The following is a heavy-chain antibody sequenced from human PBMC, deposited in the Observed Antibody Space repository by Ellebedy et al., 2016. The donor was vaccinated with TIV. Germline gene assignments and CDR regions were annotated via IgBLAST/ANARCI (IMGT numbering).Heavy chain of an antibody. J-gene: IGHJ4*02. V-gene: IGHV1-2*02. Sequence: AASVKVSCKASGYTFTGYYMHWVRQAPGQGLEWMGWINPNSGGTNYAQKFQGRVTITADESTSTAYMELSSLRSEDTAVYYCARDPLRGGNSGVDYWGQGTLVTVSS. CDR1: GYTFTGYY. CDR3: ARDPLRGGNSGVDY. D-gene: IGHD4-23*01. CDR2: INPNSGGT.